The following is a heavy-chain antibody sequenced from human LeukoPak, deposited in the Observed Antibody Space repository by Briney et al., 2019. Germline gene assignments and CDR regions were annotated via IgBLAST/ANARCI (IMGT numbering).Heavy chain of an antibody. CDR1: GFTFSSYG. D-gene: IGHD2-15*01. CDR3: AKEGYCSGGSCYSPYYFDY. V-gene: IGHV3-30*02. Sequence: SGRSLRLSCAASGFTFSSYGMHWVRQAPGKGLEWVAFIRYDGSNKYYADSVKGRFTISRDNSKNTLYLQMNSLRAEDTAVYYCAKEGYCSGGSCYSPYYFDYWGQGTLVTVSS. J-gene: IGHJ4*02. CDR2: IRYDGSNK.